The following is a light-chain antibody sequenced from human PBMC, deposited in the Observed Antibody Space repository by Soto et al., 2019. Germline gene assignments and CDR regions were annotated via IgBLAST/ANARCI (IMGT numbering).Light chain of an antibody. CDR1: SSDVGGHNY. CDR3: SSYTSSNTLV. CDR2: VVS. J-gene: IGLJ2*01. Sequence: QSALTQPASVSGSPGQSITISCTGTSSDVGGHNYVSWYQQHPGKAPKLMIYVVSNRPSGVSNRFSGSKSGNTASLTISGLQAEDEADYYCSSYTSSNTLVFGGGTKLPVL. V-gene: IGLV2-14*01.